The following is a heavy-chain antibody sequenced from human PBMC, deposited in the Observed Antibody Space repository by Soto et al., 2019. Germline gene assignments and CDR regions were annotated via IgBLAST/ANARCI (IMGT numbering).Heavy chain of an antibody. CDR2: ISSSSSTI. CDR1: GFTFSSYS. Sequence: GGSLRLSCAAPGFTFSSYSMNWVRQAPGKGLEWVSYISSSSSTIYYADSVKGRFTISRDNAKNSLYLQMNSLRDEDTAVYYCAKGPYSGYDNYYFDYWGQGTLVTVSS. CDR3: AKGPYSGYDNYYFDY. D-gene: IGHD5-12*01. V-gene: IGHV3-48*02. J-gene: IGHJ4*02.